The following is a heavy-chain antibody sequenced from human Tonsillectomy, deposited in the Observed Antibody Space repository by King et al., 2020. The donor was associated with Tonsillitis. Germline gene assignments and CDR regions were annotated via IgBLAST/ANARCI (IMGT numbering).Heavy chain of an antibody. J-gene: IGHJ6*02. CDR1: GFTFSSYA. CDR2: IYSGSRST. D-gene: IGHD3-10*01. CDR3: AKDSHYYGSGSSYYGLDV. V-gene: IGHV3-23*03. Sequence: QLVQSGGGLVQPGGSLRLSCAASGFTFSSYAMSWVRQAPGKGLEWVSLIYSGSRSTYYADSVKGRFTISRDNSKNTLYLQMNSLRAEDTAVYYCAKDSHYYGSGSSYYGLDVWGQGTTVTVSS.